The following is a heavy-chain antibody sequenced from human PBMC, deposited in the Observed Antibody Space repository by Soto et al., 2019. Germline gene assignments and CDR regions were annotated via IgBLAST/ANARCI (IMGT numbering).Heavy chain of an antibody. V-gene: IGHV3-33*01. Sequence: QVQLLESGGGVVQPGGSLRLSCGASGFTFNNSGMHWVRQVPGKGLEWVAVVWFDGRNKYYADSVKGRFTISRDNSKNTLYLQMSNLRDEDAALYYCARDRGRGYSYGPEPTYFDYWGQGTLVIVSS. D-gene: IGHD5-18*01. J-gene: IGHJ4*02. CDR3: ARDRGRGYSYGPEPTYFDY. CDR1: GFTFNNSG. CDR2: VWFDGRNK.